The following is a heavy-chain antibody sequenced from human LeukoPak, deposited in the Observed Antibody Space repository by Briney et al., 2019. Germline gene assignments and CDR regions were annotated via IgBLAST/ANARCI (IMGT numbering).Heavy chain of an antibody. J-gene: IGHJ4*02. D-gene: IGHD4-11*01. CDR3: ARDRITTSEIDY. Sequence: GGSLRLSCAASGFTFSSYEMNWVRQAPGKGLEWVSYISSSGSTIYYADSVKGRFTISRDNAENSLYLQMNSLRAEDTAVYYCARDRITTSEIDYWGQGTLVTVSS. CDR1: GFTFSSYE. V-gene: IGHV3-48*03. CDR2: ISSSGSTI.